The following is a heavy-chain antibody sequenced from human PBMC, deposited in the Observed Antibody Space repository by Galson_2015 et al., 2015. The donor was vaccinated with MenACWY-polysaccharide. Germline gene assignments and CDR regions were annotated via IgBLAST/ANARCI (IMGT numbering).Heavy chain of an antibody. Sequence: PSMACAASGVPFGTWWLTWVRQAPGKGVEGWASIKKDGSEKYYVDYVKGRFTISRDNAKDSLYLKMNSLRAEDTAVYFCARRHLCLELWCQGTTVTVSS. J-gene: IGHJ6*02. V-gene: IGHV3-7*01. CDR1: GVPFGTWW. D-gene: IGHD5/OR15-5a*01. CDR2: IKKDGSEK. CDR3: ARRHLCLEL.